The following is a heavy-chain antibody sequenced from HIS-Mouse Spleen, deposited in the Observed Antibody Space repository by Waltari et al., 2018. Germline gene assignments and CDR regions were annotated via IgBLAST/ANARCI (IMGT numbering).Heavy chain of an antibody. D-gene: IGHD5-18*01. Sequence: QVQLVQSGAEVKKPGASVKVSCQASGYLFPSYDLNWVRQATGQGLEWMGWMNPNSGNTGYEQKFQGRVTMTRNTSISTAYMELSSLRSEDTAVYYCARIGSHRRGYSYGYWFDPWGQGTLVTVSS. J-gene: IGHJ5*02. CDR3: ARIGSHRRGYSYGYWFDP. CDR1: GYLFPSYD. CDR2: MNPNSGNT. V-gene: IGHV1-8*01.